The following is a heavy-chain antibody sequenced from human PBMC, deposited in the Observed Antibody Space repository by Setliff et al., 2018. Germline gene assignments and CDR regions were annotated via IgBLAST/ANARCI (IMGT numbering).Heavy chain of an antibody. CDR2: MNPNSGNT. Sequence: ASVKVSCKASGYTFTSYDINWVRQATGQGLEWMGWMNPNSGNTGYAQKFQGRVTVTRNTSISTAYMELSSLRSEDTAVYYCARASFGWLPPLRADFDYWGQGTLVTVSS. CDR1: GYTFTSYD. V-gene: IGHV1-8*01. CDR3: ARASFGWLPPLRADFDY. D-gene: IGHD3-9*01. J-gene: IGHJ4*02.